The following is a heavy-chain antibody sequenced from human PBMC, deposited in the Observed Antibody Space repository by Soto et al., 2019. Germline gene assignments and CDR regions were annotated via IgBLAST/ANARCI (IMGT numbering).Heavy chain of an antibody. Sequence: HITLKESGPTLVKPTQTLTLTCTFSGFSLSNSGVGVGWFRQPPGKALDWLALIYWNDDKHSSPSLKNRLTIPKDNAKNQVVLTLTNVDPVDTATYYCAHSPNYYDSSDPRRSFEFWGQGTLVTVSS. CDR2: IYWNDDK. CDR1: GFSLSNSGVG. D-gene: IGHD3-22*01. CDR3: AHSPNYYDSSDPRRSFEF. J-gene: IGHJ1*01. V-gene: IGHV2-5*01.